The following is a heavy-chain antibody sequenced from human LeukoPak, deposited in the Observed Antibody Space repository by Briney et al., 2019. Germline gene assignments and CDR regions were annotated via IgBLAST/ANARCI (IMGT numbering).Heavy chain of an antibody. J-gene: IGHJ6*03. CDR1: GGSISSYY. CDR3: ARDQRWPKIYYYYMDV. D-gene: IGHD6-13*01. CDR2: INTSGST. Sequence: SETLSLTCTVSGGSISSYYWSWIRQPAGKGLEWIGRINTSGSTNYNPSLKSRVTMSVDTSKNQFSLKLSSVTAADTALYYCARDQRWPKIYYYYMDVWGKGTTVTVSS. V-gene: IGHV4-4*07.